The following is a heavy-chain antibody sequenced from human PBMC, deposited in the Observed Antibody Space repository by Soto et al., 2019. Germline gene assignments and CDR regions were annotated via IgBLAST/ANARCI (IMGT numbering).Heavy chain of an antibody. CDR3: ARRAPRYSSSSSGWFDP. J-gene: IGHJ5*02. CDR2: IYYSGST. V-gene: IGHV4-31*03. CDR1: GGSISSGGYY. Sequence: QVQLQESSPGLVKPSQTLSLTCTVSGGSISSGGYYWSWIRQHPGKGLEWIGYIYYSGSTYYNPSLKSRVTISVDTSKNQFSLKLSSVTAADTAVYYCARRAPRYSSSSSGWFDPWGQGTLVTVSS. D-gene: IGHD6-6*01.